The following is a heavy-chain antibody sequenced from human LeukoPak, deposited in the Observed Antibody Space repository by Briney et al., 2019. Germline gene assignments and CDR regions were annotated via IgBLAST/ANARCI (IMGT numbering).Heavy chain of an antibody. Sequence: GGSLRLSCAASGFTFSSYAMSWVRQAPGKWLEWVSAISGSGGSTYYADSVKGRFTISRDNSKNTLYLQMNSLRAEDTAVYYCATHDPSYDSSGYYYNYWGQGTLVTVSS. CDR3: ATHDPSYDSSGYYYNY. D-gene: IGHD3-22*01. CDR1: GFTFSSYA. V-gene: IGHV3-23*01. J-gene: IGHJ4*02. CDR2: ISGSGGST.